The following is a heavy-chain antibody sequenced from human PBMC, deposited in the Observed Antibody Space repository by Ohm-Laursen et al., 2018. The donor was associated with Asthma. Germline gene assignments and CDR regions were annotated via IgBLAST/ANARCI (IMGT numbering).Heavy chain of an antibody. Sequence: RSLRLSCAASGFIFDDYAMHWVRQVPGKGLEWVSGISWNSGTIVQADSVKGRFTTSRDNAKNSVYLQMNSLRAEDTALYYCARIGPEWELPGREYSLHHWGEGTLVTVSS. J-gene: IGHJ1*01. CDR1: GFIFDDYA. CDR3: ARIGPEWELPGREYSLHH. V-gene: IGHV3-9*01. CDR2: ISWNSGTI. D-gene: IGHD1-26*01.